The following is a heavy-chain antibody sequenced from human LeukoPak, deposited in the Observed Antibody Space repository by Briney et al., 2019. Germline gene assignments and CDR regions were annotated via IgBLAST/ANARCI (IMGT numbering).Heavy chain of an antibody. CDR3: ARDRVAYSSSWYIFDY. CDR1: GFTFSSYA. V-gene: IGHV3-64*01. J-gene: IGHJ4*02. D-gene: IGHD6-13*01. Sequence: PGGSLRLSCAASGFTFSSYAMHWVRQAPGKGLEYVSAISSNGGSTYYANSVKGRFTISRDNSKNTLYLQMGSLRAEDMAVYYCARDRVAYSSSWYIFDYWGQGTLVTVSS. CDR2: ISSNGGST.